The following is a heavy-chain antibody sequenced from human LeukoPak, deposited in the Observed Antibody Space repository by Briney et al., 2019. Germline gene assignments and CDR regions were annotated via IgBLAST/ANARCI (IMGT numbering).Heavy chain of an antibody. J-gene: IGHJ6*03. CDR2: INPDGSGT. CDR3: AKDSAFYYIDV. CDR1: GFTFSSYW. Sequence: GGSLRLSCAASGFTFSSYWMHWVRLGPGKGLVWVSCINPDGSGTTYADSVKGRFTISRDNSKNTLYLQMNSLKGDDTAVYYCAKDSAFYYIDVWGKGTTVIISS. V-gene: IGHV3-74*01. D-gene: IGHD3-10*01.